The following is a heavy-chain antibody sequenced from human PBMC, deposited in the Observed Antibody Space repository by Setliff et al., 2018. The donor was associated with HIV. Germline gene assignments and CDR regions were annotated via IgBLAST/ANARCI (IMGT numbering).Heavy chain of an antibody. D-gene: IGHD3-22*01. J-gene: IGHJ4*02. Sequence: PSETLSLTCAVYGGSLSDHYWSWIRQPPGKGLEWIGEINHSGSTNYNPSLRSRVSISVDTSKNQFSLKLSSVTAADTTVYYCARHSGLGGYYSPFDYWGPGTLVTVSS. CDR2: INHSGST. CDR1: GGSLSDHY. V-gene: IGHV4-34*01. CDR3: ARHSGLGGYYSPFDY.